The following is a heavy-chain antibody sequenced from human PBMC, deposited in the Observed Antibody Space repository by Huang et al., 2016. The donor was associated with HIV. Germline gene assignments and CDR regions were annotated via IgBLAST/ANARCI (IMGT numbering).Heavy chain of an antibody. J-gene: IGHJ4*02. D-gene: IGHD3-22*01. CDR1: GGPFSSFG. CDR3: ERGSGYYPNYFDY. CDR2: SFGRIGTG. V-gene: IGHV1-69*13. Sequence: QVQLVQSGAEVKKPGSSVRVSCKTSGGPFSSFGFSWVRQAPGQGVGWIVGSFGRIGTGKYAQKFQGRLTITADEFTSTAYMELTSLRSEDAAVYYCERGSGYYPNYFDYWGPGTLVTISS.